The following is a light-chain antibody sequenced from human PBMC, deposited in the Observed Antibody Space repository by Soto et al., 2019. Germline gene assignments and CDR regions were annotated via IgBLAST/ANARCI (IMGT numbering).Light chain of an antibody. CDR1: QSVSSY. CDR2: DAS. J-gene: IGKJ2*01. Sequence: EIVLTQSPATLSLSPGERAALSCRASQSVSSYLAWYQQKPGQAPRLLIYDASIRATGIPGRFSGSGSGTDFTLTINSLDPEDFGVYYCQQRSNWPVTFGQGTKLDIK. CDR3: QQRSNWPVT. V-gene: IGKV3-11*01.